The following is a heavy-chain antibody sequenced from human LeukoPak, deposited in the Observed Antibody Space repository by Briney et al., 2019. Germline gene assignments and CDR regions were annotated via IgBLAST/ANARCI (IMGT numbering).Heavy chain of an antibody. D-gene: IGHD1-1*01. J-gene: IGHJ4*02. V-gene: IGHV3-48*02. Sequence: GGSLRLSCAASGFIFSDYSMNWVRQAPGKGLEWVSYISSSSSTIYYADSVKGRFTISRDNAKNSLYLQMNSLRDEDTAVYYCARGIQLERRVFDYWGQGTLVTVSS. CDR3: ARGIQLERRVFDY. CDR1: GFIFSDYS. CDR2: ISSSSSTI.